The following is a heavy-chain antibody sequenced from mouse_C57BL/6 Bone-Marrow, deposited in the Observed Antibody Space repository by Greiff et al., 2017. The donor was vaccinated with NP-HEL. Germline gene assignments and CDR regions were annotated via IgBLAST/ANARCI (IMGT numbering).Heavy chain of an antibody. CDR2: INPSNGGT. V-gene: IGHV1-53*01. Sequence: QVQLQQPGTELVKPGTSVKLSCKSSGYTFTSYWMHWVKQRPGQGLEWIGNINPSNGGTNYNEKFKSKATLTVDKSSSTAYMQLSSLTSDDSAVYYCAREGRLLRRGYWYVDVRDTGTTVTASS. CDR1: GYTFTSYW. CDR3: AREGRLLRRGYWYVDV. J-gene: IGHJ1*03. D-gene: IGHD2-3*01.